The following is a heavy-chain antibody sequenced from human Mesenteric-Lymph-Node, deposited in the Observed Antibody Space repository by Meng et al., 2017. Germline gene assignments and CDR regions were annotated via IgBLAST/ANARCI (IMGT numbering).Heavy chain of an antibody. V-gene: IGHV3-15*01. Sequence: GGSLRLSCAASGFTFSNAWMSWVRQAPGKGLEWVGRMKSKTDGGTTDYAAPVKGRFTISRDDSKNTLYLQMNSLKTETTAMYYCTTQLGTLLWGQGTMVTVSS. D-gene: IGHD1-1*01. J-gene: IGHJ3*01. CDR1: GFTFSNAW. CDR3: TTQLGTLL. CDR2: MKSKTDGGTT.